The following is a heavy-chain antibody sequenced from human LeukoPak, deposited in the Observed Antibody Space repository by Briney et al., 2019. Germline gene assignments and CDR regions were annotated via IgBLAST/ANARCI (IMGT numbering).Heavy chain of an antibody. D-gene: IGHD2-21*02. CDR1: GGSISSYY. J-gene: IGHJ4*02. V-gene: IGHV4-59*01. CDR2: IYYSGST. CDR3: ARAGTGDCFDY. Sequence: SETLSLTCTVSGGSISSYYWSWIRQPPGKGLEWIGYIYYSGSTNYNPSLKSRVTISVDTSKNQFFLKLSSVTAADTAVYYWARAGTGDCFDYWGQGTLVTVSS.